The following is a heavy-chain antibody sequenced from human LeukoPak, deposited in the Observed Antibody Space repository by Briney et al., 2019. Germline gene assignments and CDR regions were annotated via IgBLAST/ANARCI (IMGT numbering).Heavy chain of an antibody. D-gene: IGHD2-15*01. CDR1: GGSISRYY. CDR2: IYYSGST. CDR3: ARQSSGCSGGSCYNDY. Sequence: SETLSLTCTVSGGSISRYYWSWIRQPAEKGLEWIGYIYYSGSTNYNPSLKSRVTISVDTSKNQFSLKLSSVTAADTAVYYCARQSSGCSGGSCYNDYWGQGTLVTVSS. V-gene: IGHV4-59*08. J-gene: IGHJ4*02.